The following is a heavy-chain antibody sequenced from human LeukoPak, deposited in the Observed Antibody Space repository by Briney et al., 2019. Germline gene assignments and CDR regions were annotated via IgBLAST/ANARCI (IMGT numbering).Heavy chain of an antibody. J-gene: IGHJ3*02. CDR3: ARRKANWGIMIAFDI. CDR1: GYTFTGYY. D-gene: IGHD7-27*01. Sequence: APVKASCKASGYTFTGYYMHWVRQAPGQGLEWMGWINPNSGGTNYAQKFQGRVTMTRDTSISTAYMELSRLRSDDTAVYYCARRKANWGIMIAFDIWGQGTMVTVSS. V-gene: IGHV1-2*02. CDR2: INPNSGGT.